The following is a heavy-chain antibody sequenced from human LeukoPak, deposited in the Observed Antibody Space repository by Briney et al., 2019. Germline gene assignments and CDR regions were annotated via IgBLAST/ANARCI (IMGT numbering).Heavy chain of an antibody. CDR3: ARYTAMVAFHAHGFDI. CDR2: IYYSGST. Sequence: SETLSLTCTVSGGSISSYYWSWIRQPPGEGLEWIGYIYYSGSTNYNPSLKSRVTISVDTSKNQFSLKLRSVTAADTAVYYCARYTAMVAFHAHGFDIWGKGTMVTVS. CDR1: GGSISSYY. D-gene: IGHD5-18*01. J-gene: IGHJ3*02. V-gene: IGHV4-59*01.